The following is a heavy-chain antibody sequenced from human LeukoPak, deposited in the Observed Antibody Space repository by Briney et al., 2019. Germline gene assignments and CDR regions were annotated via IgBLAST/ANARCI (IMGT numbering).Heavy chain of an antibody. Sequence: PSETLSLTCAVYGVSFSGYYWSWIRQPPGKGLEWIGEINHSGSTNYNPSLKSRVTISVDTSKNQFSLKLSSVTAADTAVYYCARVRLAAPGTWGHYYYYGMDVWGQGTTVTVSS. CDR3: ARVRLAAPGTWGHYYYYGMDV. V-gene: IGHV4-34*01. CDR2: INHSGST. J-gene: IGHJ6*02. CDR1: GVSFSGYY. D-gene: IGHD6-13*01.